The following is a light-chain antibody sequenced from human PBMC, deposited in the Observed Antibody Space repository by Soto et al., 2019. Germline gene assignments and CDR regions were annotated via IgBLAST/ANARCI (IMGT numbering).Light chain of an antibody. CDR1: QSISKF. V-gene: IGKV1-39*01. Sequence: DFELTQSPSSLSAFVGDRVSISCRASQSISKFLSWYQQRPGTAPKLLIYAASGLESGVPSRFSGSGSGTDFTLTISSLQPEDFATYYCQQNYNTPITFGQGTRLEIK. CDR3: QQNYNTPIT. CDR2: AAS. J-gene: IGKJ5*01.